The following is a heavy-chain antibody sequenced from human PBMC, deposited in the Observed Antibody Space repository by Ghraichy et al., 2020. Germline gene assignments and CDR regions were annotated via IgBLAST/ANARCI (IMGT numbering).Heavy chain of an antibody. V-gene: IGHV4-39*01. Sequence: SETLSLTCTVSGGSISSANYDWGWIRQSPGKGLEWIGSVSDGGSLHYNPSLKSRVTISRDTSKNQFSLSLNSVTAADTAVYYCARRRRRPVGEWDLRGSFDYWGQGTLVTVSS. CDR1: GGSISSANYD. D-gene: IGHD3-16*01. J-gene: IGHJ4*02. CDR2: VSDGGSL. CDR3: ARRRRRPVGEWDLRGSFDY.